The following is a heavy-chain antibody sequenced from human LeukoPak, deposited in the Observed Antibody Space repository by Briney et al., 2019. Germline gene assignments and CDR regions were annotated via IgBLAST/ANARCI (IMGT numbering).Heavy chain of an antibody. J-gene: IGHJ4*02. Sequence: GGSLRLSCVGSKFSFNNYWMNWVRQAPGKGLEWVANIKPDASEKSYVDSVKGRFTISRDNAENSLYLQMSSLRAEDTATYYCTTVSGTSGGASHFWGQGTLVAVSS. CDR3: TTVSGTSGGASHF. CDR2: IKPDASEK. V-gene: IGHV3-7*01. CDR1: KFSFNNYW. D-gene: IGHD6-25*01.